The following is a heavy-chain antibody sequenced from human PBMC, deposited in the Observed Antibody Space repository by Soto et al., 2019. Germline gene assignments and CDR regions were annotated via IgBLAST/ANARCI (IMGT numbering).Heavy chain of an antibody. J-gene: IGHJ3*02. Sequence: PSETLSLTCTVSGGSIRNYYWSWIRQPPGKGLEWVGYILDSGSTKYNPSLKSRLTILVDTSKNQVSLELSSVTAADTAVYYCARDIGYYYDSSGSLGFDIWGQGIMVTVS. CDR3: ARDIGYYYDSSGSLGFDI. V-gene: IGHV4-59*01. CDR2: ILDSGST. CDR1: GGSIRNYY. D-gene: IGHD3-22*01.